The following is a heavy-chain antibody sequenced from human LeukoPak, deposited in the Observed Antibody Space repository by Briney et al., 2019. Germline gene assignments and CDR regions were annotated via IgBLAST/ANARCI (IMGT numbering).Heavy chain of an antibody. V-gene: IGHV1-18*01. J-gene: IGHJ3*02. D-gene: IGHD6-13*01. Sequence: ASVKVSCKASGYTFTSYGISWVRQAPGQGLEWMGWISAYNGNTNYAQKLQGRATMTTDTSTSTAYMELRSLRSDDTAVYYCARVPGIAAANYAFDIWGQGTMVTVSS. CDR3: ARVPGIAAANYAFDI. CDR2: ISAYNGNT. CDR1: GYTFTSYG.